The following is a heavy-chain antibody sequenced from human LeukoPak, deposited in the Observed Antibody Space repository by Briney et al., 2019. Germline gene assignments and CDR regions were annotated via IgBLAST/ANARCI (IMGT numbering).Heavy chain of an antibody. J-gene: IGHJ4*02. V-gene: IGHV1-46*01. CDR2: INPSGGTT. CDR3: ARTPGYSDYELDY. Sequence: GASVKVSCKASGYTFTSYYMHWVRQAPGQGLEWMGIINPSGGTTRHAQRFQGRVTMTRDTSTSTVYMELSSLRSEDTAVYYCARTPGYSDYELDYWGQGTLVTVSS. D-gene: IGHD5-12*01. CDR1: GYTFTSYY.